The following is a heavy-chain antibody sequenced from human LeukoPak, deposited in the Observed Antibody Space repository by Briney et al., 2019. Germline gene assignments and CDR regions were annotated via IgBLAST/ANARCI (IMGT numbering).Heavy chain of an antibody. Sequence: PGRSLRLSCAASGFTFSSYSMNWVRQAPGKGLEWVSSISSSSSYIYYADSVKGRFTISRDNAKNSLYLQMNSLRAEDTAVYYCARVGVRYSSSATFDYWGQGTLVTVSS. CDR3: ARVGVRYSSSATFDY. J-gene: IGHJ4*02. CDR2: ISSSSSYI. V-gene: IGHV3-21*01. D-gene: IGHD6-6*01. CDR1: GFTFSSYS.